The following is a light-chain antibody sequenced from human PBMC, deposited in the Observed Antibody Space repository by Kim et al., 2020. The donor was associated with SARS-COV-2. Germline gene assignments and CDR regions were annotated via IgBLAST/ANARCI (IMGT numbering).Light chain of an antibody. V-gene: IGLV2-14*03. Sequence: QSALTQPASVSGSPGQSITIPCARTSTDVGGNNSVCWYQQHPGNAPKLMIFDVSKRPSGVSNRFSGSKSDNTASLTISGLQAEDEADYFCSSYTGTTTSVLFGGGTKLTVL. CDR3: SSYTGTTTSVL. CDR2: DVS. CDR1: STDVGGNNS. J-gene: IGLJ2*01.